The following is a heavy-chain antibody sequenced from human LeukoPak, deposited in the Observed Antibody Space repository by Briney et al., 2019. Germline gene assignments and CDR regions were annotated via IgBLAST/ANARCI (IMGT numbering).Heavy chain of an antibody. CDR2: IKEDGSEK. V-gene: IGHV3-7*01. D-gene: IGHD2-2*02. Sequence: GGSLRLSCAASGFTFTSFWMSWVRQAPGKGLEWVANIKEDGSEKYYVDSVMGRFTISRDNAKNTLYLQMNSLRAEDTAVYYCGRGFSIVPAGIPDYWGLGTLVTVSS. CDR3: GRGFSIVPAGIPDY. J-gene: IGHJ4*02. CDR1: GFTFTSFW.